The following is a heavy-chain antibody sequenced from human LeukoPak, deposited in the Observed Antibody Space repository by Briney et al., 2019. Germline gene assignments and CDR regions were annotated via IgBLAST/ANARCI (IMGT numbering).Heavy chain of an antibody. CDR2: ISSSGTTI. J-gene: IGHJ4*02. CDR1: GFTFSDYY. D-gene: IGHD5-12*01. V-gene: IGHV3-11*01. CDR3: ARVGYSGFEPLFDH. Sequence: PGGSLRLSCAASGFTFSDYYMSYIRQAPGKRLEWVSYISSSGTTIYYADSVKGRFTISRDNAKNSLSLQMNSLRAEDTALYYCARVGYSGFEPLFDHWGQGTLVTVSS.